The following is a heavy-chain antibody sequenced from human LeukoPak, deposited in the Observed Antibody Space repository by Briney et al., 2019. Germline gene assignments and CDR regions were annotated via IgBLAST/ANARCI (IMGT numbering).Heavy chain of an antibody. Sequence: GESLKISCKGSGYSFTSYWISWVRQMPGKGLEWMGRIDPSDSYTNYSPSFQGHVTISADKSIGTAYLQWSSLKASDTAMYYCARRHYGSGSYYYWGQGALVTVSS. CDR3: ARRHYGSGSYYY. V-gene: IGHV5-10-1*01. J-gene: IGHJ4*02. D-gene: IGHD3-10*01. CDR1: GYSFTSYW. CDR2: IDPSDSYT.